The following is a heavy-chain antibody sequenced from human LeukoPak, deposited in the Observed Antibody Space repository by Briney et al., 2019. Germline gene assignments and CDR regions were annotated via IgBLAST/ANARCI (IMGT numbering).Heavy chain of an antibody. Sequence: KPSETLSLTCTVFGGSISSGDYYWGWIRQPPGKGLEWIGSINYSGTTYYNPSLKSRVAISVDTSKNQFSLKLSSVTAADSAVYYCARRGATVTTSLGAFDYWGQGNLVTVSS. J-gene: IGHJ4*02. D-gene: IGHD4-17*01. CDR2: INYSGTT. CDR3: ARRGATVTTSLGAFDY. V-gene: IGHV4-39*01. CDR1: GGSISSGDYY.